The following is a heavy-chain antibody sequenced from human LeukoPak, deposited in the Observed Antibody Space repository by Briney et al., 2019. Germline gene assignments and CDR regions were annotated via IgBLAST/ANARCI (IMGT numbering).Heavy chain of an antibody. Sequence: GGSLRLSCAASGFTFDDYGMSWVRQAPGKGLEWVSGINWNGGSTGYADSVKGRFTISRDNAKNSLYLQMNSLRAEDTALYYCARDSDCSSTSCSGRGYYYYYYYMDVWGKGTTVTVSS. V-gene: IGHV3-20*04. J-gene: IGHJ6*03. CDR1: GFTFDDYG. D-gene: IGHD2-2*01. CDR3: ARDSDCSSTSCSGRGYYYYYYYMDV. CDR2: INWNGGST.